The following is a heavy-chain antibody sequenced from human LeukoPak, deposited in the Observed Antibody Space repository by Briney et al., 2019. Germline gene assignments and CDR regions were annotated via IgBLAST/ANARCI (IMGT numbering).Heavy chain of an antibody. Sequence: PSETLSLTCAVYGGSFSGYYWSWIRQSPGKGLEWIGEINHSGSTNYNPSLKSRVTISVDTSKNQFSLKLSSVTAADTAVYYCARGRYTYGPVFWGQGTLVAVSS. D-gene: IGHD5-18*01. CDR2: INHSGST. CDR3: ARGRYTYGPVF. V-gene: IGHV4-34*01. CDR1: GGSFSGYY. J-gene: IGHJ4*02.